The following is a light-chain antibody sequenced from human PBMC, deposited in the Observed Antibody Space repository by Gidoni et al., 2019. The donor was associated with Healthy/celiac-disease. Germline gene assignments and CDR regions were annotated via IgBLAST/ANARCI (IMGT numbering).Light chain of an antibody. CDR3: QHSYSTPRT. CDR1: QCISSY. V-gene: IGKV1-39*01. CDR2: AAS. J-gene: IGKJ1*01. Sequence: DIQMTQSPSSLSASVGERVPITCRASQCISSYLNWYQQQPGKAPQLLIYAASSLQSVVPSRFSGSGSGTDFTLTSSSLQPEDFATYYCQHSYSTPRTFGQGTKVEIK.